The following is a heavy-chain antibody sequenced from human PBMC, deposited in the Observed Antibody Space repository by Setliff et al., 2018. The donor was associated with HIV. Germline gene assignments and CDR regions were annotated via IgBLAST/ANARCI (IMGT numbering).Heavy chain of an antibody. CDR3: ARDRAIVVVPPAIEVAFRASDI. CDR2: ISGSGGGT. J-gene: IGHJ3*02. Sequence: GGSLRLSCAASGFTFTSYAMNWVRQAPGKGLEWVSGISGSGGGTYYADSVKGRFTISRDNSQNALYLQMDSLRAEDTAVYYCARDRAIVVVPPAIEVAFRASDIWGQGTMVTVSS. CDR1: GFTFTSYA. V-gene: IGHV3-23*01. D-gene: IGHD2-2*02.